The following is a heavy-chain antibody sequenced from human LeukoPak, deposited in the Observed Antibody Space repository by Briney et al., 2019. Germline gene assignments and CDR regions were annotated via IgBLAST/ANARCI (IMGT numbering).Heavy chain of an antibody. D-gene: IGHD3-22*01. CDR2: IWYDGSNK. Sequence: GGSLRLSCAASGFTFSSSAMSWVRQAPGKGLEWVSVIWYDGSNKYYADSVKGRFTISRDNSKNTLYLQMNSLRAEDTAVYYCARASHYYDSSGYYAFDIWGQGTMVTVSS. CDR3: ARASHYYDSSGYYAFDI. J-gene: IGHJ3*02. V-gene: IGHV3-33*08. CDR1: GFTFSSSA.